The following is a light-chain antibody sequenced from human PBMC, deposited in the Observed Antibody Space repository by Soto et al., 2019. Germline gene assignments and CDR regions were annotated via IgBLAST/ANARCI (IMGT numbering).Light chain of an antibody. CDR1: QSVNSN. CDR3: QQYNDCPLT. Sequence: EKVMTQSPAALSVSPGERATLSCSASQSVNSNLACYQRKPGQPPSLLLYGASTRATVIPARFSGSASGTEFTLNISSLQSEDSAVYYCQQYNDCPLTFGGGTKVEIK. CDR2: GAS. V-gene: IGKV3-15*01. J-gene: IGKJ4*01.